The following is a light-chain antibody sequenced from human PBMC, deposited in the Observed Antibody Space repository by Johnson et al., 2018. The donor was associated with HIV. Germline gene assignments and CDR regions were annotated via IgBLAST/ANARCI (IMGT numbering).Light chain of an antibody. CDR1: SSNIGKNH. V-gene: IGLV1-51*02. CDR2: EDD. Sequence: QSILTQPPSVSAAPGQKVTISCSGSSSNIGKNHVSWYQQFPGTAPKLLVYEDDKRPSDIPDRFSGSKSGTSATLGITGLQPGDEADYYCGTWDRHLSVDFVFGTGTKVTVL. J-gene: IGLJ1*01. CDR3: GTWDRHLSVDFV.